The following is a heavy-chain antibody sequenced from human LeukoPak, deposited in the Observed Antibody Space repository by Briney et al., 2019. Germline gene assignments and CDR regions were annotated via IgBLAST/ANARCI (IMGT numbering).Heavy chain of an antibody. CDR1: GGSISSYY. D-gene: IGHD2-15*01. CDR3: ARHEYCSGGSCYSVNWFDP. V-gene: IGHV4-4*07. CDR2: IYTSGST. J-gene: IGHJ5*02. Sequence: PSETLSLTCTVSGGSISSYYWSWIRQPAGKGLEWIGRIYTSGSTNYNPSLKSRVTISADTSKNQFSLKLSSVTAADTAVYYCARHEYCSGGSCYSVNWFDPWGQGTLVTVSS.